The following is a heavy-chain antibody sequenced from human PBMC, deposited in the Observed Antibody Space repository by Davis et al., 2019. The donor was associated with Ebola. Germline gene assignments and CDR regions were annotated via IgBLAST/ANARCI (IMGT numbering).Heavy chain of an antibody. CDR2: ISGSGGST. CDR1: GFTFSSYA. J-gene: IGHJ6*02. D-gene: IGHD6-13*01. Sequence: GGSLRLSCAASGFTFSSYAMSWVRQAPGKGLEWVSAISGSGGSTYYADSVKGRFTISRDNSKNTLYLQMNSLRAEDTAVYYCARALRGSRSWYYYYYGMDVWGQGTTVTVSS. V-gene: IGHV3-23*01. CDR3: ARALRGSRSWYYYYYGMDV.